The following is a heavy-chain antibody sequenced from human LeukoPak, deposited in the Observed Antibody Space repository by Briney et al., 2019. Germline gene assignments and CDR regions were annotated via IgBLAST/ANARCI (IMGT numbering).Heavy chain of an antibody. D-gene: IGHD3-22*01. CDR2: IYSSGST. CDR1: DDSIISYY. V-gene: IGHV4-59*01. CDR3: ARSRDSSGYRNNWFDP. J-gene: IGHJ5*02. Sequence: VKPSETLSLTCTVSDDSIISYYGGWIRQPPGKGLEWIGYIYSSGSTNYNPSLKSRVTMSVDTSKTQFSLKLNSVTAADTAVYYCARSRDSSGYRNNWFDPWGQGTLVTVSS.